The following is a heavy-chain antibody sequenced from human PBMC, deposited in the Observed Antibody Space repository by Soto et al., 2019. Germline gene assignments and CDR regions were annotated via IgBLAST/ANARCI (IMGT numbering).Heavy chain of an antibody. CDR1: GFTFSSYA. D-gene: IGHD4-17*01. Sequence: GGSLRLSCAASGFTFSSYAMSWVRQAPGKGLEWVSAISGSGGSTYYADSVKGRFTISRDNSKNTLYLQMNSLRAEDTAVYYCAKDQCTGGDYMRCRWGAFDIWGQGTMVTVSS. J-gene: IGHJ3*02. V-gene: IGHV3-23*01. CDR2: ISGSGGST. CDR3: AKDQCTGGDYMRCRWGAFDI.